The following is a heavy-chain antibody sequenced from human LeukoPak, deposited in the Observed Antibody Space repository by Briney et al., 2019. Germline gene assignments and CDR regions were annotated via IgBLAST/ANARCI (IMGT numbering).Heavy chain of an antibody. CDR1: GFTFSSYW. Sequence: PGGSLRLSCAASGFTFSSYWMSWVRQAPGKGLEWVANIKQDGSEKYYEDSVKGRFTISRDNAKNSLYLQMNSLRAEDTAVYYCAREEDNTASTIFDYWGQGTLVTVSS. CDR2: IKQDGSEK. J-gene: IGHJ4*02. CDR3: AREEDNTASTIFDY. D-gene: IGHD5-18*01. V-gene: IGHV3-7*01.